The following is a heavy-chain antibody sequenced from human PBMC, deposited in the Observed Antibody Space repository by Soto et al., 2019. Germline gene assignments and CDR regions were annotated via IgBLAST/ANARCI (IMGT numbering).Heavy chain of an antibody. V-gene: IGHV4-30-4*01. CDR2: IYYSGST. CDR1: GGSISSGDYY. J-gene: IGHJ4*02. Sequence: SETLSLTCAVSGGSISSGDYYWSWIRQPPGKGLEWIGYIYYSGSTYYNPSLKSRVTISVDTTKNLFPLKLSSVTAADTAVYYCARYYSNYVLYWGQGTLVTVSS. D-gene: IGHD4-4*01. CDR3: ARYYSNYVLY.